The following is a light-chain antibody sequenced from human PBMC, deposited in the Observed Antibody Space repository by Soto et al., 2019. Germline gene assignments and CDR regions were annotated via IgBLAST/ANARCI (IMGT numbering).Light chain of an antibody. Sequence: EIVLTQSPATLSLSPGERATLSCRASQSISSALAWYQQRPGQPPRLLIYDASDRADGIPARFSGTRSGTDFTLTISSLEPEDFAVYYCQQRSNWLTFGGGTRVDMK. CDR2: DAS. J-gene: IGKJ4*01. V-gene: IGKV3-11*01. CDR3: QQRSNWLT. CDR1: QSISSA.